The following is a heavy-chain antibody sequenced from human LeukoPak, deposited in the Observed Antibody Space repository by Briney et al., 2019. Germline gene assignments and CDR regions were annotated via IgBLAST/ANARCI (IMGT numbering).Heavy chain of an antibody. D-gene: IGHD5-18*01. Sequence: SETLSVTCTVSGCSISNYYWSWIRQPAGQGLEWIGGIYSSGTTNYSPSLKSRVTISLDTSNNQYSLKLSSVTAADTAMYYCARDRGGYSYPYYYMDVWGKGTTVTVSS. CDR1: GCSISNYY. J-gene: IGHJ6*03. CDR3: ARDRGGYSYPYYYMDV. CDR2: IYSSGTT. V-gene: IGHV4-4*07.